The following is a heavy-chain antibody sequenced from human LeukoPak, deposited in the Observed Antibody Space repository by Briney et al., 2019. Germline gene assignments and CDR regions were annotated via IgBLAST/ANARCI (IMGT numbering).Heavy chain of an antibody. J-gene: IGHJ4*02. Sequence: GGSLRLSCAASGFTFSSYWMHWVRQAPGKGLVWVSRINTDGSSTSYADSVKGRFTISRDNAKNTLYLQMNSLRAEDTAVYYCASLTTVTTAGGFDYWGQGTLVTVSS. V-gene: IGHV3-74*01. CDR1: GFTFSSYW. CDR2: INTDGSST. D-gene: IGHD4-17*01. CDR3: ASLTTVTTAGGFDY.